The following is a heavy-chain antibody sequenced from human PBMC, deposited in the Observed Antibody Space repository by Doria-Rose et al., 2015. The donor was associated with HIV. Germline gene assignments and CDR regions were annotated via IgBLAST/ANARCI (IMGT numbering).Heavy chain of an antibody. J-gene: IGHJ4*02. CDR1: GYTFTSYY. D-gene: IGHD6-13*01. CDR3: ARDAAEYFDY. Sequence: QVQLVQSGAEVKKPGASVKVSCKASGYTFTSYYFHWVRQAPGQGLQWMGMINPVGGGTKYAQKFQGRVTMTRDASTSTVSMELRTLRSEDTAVYYCARDAAEYFDYWGQGTLVTVSS. CDR2: INPVGGGT. V-gene: IGHV1-46*01.